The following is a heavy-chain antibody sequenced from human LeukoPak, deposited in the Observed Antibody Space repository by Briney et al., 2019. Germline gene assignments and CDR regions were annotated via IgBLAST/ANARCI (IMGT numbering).Heavy chain of an antibody. CDR1: GYTFTSYA. J-gene: IGHJ6*03. CDR3: ARAGYCSGGSCYPYYYYYYMDV. D-gene: IGHD2-15*01. CDR2: ISGHNDDT. V-gene: IGHV1-18*01. Sequence: VASVKVSCKASGYTFTSYAISWVRQAPGQGLEWMGWISGHNDDTNYAQRLQGRVTMTTDTSTSTAYMELRSLRSDDTAVYYCARAGYCSGGSCYPYYYYYYMDVWGKGTTVTVSS.